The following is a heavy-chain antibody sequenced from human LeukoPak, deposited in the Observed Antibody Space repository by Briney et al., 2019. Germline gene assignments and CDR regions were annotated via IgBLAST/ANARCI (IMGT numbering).Heavy chain of an antibody. D-gene: IGHD3-9*01. Sequence: GGSLRLSCAASGFTFSSYAMSWVRQAPGKGLEWVSAISGSGGSTYYADSVKGRFTISRDNAKNSLYLQMNSLRAEDTAVYYCARAVDPIFAFDIWGQGTMVTVSS. CDR1: GFTFSSYA. J-gene: IGHJ3*02. CDR3: ARAVDPIFAFDI. CDR2: ISGSGGST. V-gene: IGHV3-23*01.